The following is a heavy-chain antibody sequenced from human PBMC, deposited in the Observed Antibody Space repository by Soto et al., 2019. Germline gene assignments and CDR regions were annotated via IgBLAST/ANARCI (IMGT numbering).Heavy chain of an antibody. Sequence: SVKVSCKASGGTFSRYALNWVRQAPGQGPEWMGGIVPIFGKPNYAQKFQGRVTITADESTSTAYLELSSLRSEDTAVYYCARGVDYDSSAYYFFFWSQGTLVTVSS. J-gene: IGHJ4*02. D-gene: IGHD3-22*01. CDR1: GGTFSRYA. CDR3: ARGVDYDSSAYYFFF. V-gene: IGHV1-69*13. CDR2: IVPIFGKP.